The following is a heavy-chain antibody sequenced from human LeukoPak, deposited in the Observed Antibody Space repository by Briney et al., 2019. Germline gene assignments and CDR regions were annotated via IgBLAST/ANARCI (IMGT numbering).Heavy chain of an antibody. D-gene: IGHD6-19*01. J-gene: IGHJ5*02. Sequence: GGSLRLSCAASGFTFSFYAMHWVRQAPGKGLEWVAVVSYDGNNKSYSDAVKGRFTISRDNSKNTLYLQMSSLRAEDTAVYYCARAQAWDSSDPNWFDPWGQGTLVTVSS. CDR3: ARAQAWDSSDPNWFDP. CDR1: GFTFSFYA. V-gene: IGHV3-30-3*01. CDR2: VSYDGNNK.